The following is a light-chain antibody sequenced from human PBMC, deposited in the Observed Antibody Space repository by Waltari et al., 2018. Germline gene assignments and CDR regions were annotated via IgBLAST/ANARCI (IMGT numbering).Light chain of an antibody. V-gene: IGKV2-30*02. CDR2: KVS. CDR1: QTLVHSDGNTY. CDR3: MQGTHWPLT. Sequence: DVVLTQSLLSLPVTLGQPASISCTSSQTLVHSDGNTYLAWFHQRPGQSPRRLIYKVSNRESGVPDRFSASGSGTDFTLKISRVEAEDVGVYYCMQGTHWPLTFGGGTKVEMK. J-gene: IGKJ4*01.